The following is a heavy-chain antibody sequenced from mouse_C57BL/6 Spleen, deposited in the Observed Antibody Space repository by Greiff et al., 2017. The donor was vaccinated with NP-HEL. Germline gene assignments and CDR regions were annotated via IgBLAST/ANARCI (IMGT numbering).Heavy chain of an antibody. D-gene: IGHD1-1*01. CDR2: IDPANGNT. Sequence: EVQLVESVAELVRPGASVKLSCTASGFNIKNTYMHWVKQRPEQGLEWIGRIDPANGNTKYAPKFQGKATITADTSSNTAYLQLSSLTSEDTAIYYGARDYGSRCGYFDYWGQGTTLTVSS. V-gene: IGHV14-3*01. CDR1: GFNIKNTY. J-gene: IGHJ2*01. CDR3: ARDYGSRCGYFDY.